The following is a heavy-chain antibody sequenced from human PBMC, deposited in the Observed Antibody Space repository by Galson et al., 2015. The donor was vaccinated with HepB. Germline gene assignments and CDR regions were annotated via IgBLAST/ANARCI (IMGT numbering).Heavy chain of an antibody. CDR2: ISSSSIYI. CDR1: GFSFSSYS. D-gene: IGHD3-22*01. CDR3: AMGKYDSGTDYYFDY. V-gene: IGHV3-21*01. J-gene: IGHJ4*02. Sequence: SLRLSCAASGFSFSSYSMNWVRQAPGKGLEWVSAISSSSIYIYQADSVKGRFTTSRDNAKNSLYLQMNSLRAEDTAVYYCAMGKYDSGTDYYFDYWGQGTLVTVSS.